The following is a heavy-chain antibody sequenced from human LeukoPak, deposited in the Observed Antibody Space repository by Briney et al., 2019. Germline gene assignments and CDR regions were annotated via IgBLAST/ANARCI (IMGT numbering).Heavy chain of an antibody. V-gene: IGHV3-15*01. CDR2: IKSKTDGGST. Sequence: GGSLRLSCAASGFTFSNAWMSWVRQAPGKGLERVGRIKSKTDGGSTDYAAPVKGRFTISRDDSKNTLYLQMNSLKTEDTAVYYCAKDGYCTNGVCFAPFDYWGQGTLVTVSS. CDR3: AKDGYCTNGVCFAPFDY. D-gene: IGHD2-8*01. J-gene: IGHJ4*02. CDR1: GFTFSNAW.